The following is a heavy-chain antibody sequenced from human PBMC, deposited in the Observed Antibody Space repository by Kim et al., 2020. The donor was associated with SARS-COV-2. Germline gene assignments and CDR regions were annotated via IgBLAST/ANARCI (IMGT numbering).Heavy chain of an antibody. V-gene: IGHV3-15*01. CDR1: GFTFSNAW. J-gene: IGHJ6*02. CDR3: TAEEAYFDWFSYYYYGMDV. Sequence: GGSLRLSCAASGFTFSNAWMSWVRQAPGKGLEWVGRIKSKTDGGTTDYAAPVKGRFTISRDDSKNTLYLQMNSLKTEDTAVYYCTAEEAYFDWFSYYYYGMDVWGQGTTVTVSS. D-gene: IGHD3-9*01. CDR2: IKSKTDGGTT.